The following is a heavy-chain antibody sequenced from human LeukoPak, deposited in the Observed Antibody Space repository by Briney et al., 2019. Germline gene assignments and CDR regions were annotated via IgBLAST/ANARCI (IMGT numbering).Heavy chain of an antibody. Sequence: GGSLRLSCAASGFTFNSYAMSWVRQAPGKGLEWVSTISGSGDRTSYADSVKGRFTISRDNSKNTLFLQMNSLRAEDTAVYYCAKDRIGGVAVAGKGRWFDPWGQGTLVTVSS. V-gene: IGHV3-23*01. D-gene: IGHD6-19*01. CDR1: GFTFNSYA. CDR2: ISGSGDRT. J-gene: IGHJ5*02. CDR3: AKDRIGGVAVAGKGRWFDP.